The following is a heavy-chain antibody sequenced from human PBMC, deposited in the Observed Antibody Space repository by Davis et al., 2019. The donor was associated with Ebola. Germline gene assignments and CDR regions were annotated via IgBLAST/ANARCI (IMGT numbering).Heavy chain of an antibody. CDR3: ARGSAYYYGSGSYRGYGMDV. J-gene: IGHJ6*02. CDR1: GGSISSSNW. Sequence: MPSETLSLTFAVSGGSISSSNWWSWVRQPPGKGLEWIGSIYYSGSTYYNPSLKSRVTISVDTSKNQFSLKLSSVTAADTAVYYCARGSAYYYGSGSYRGYGMDVWGQGTTVTVSS. D-gene: IGHD3-10*01. CDR2: IYYSGST. V-gene: IGHV4-39*01.